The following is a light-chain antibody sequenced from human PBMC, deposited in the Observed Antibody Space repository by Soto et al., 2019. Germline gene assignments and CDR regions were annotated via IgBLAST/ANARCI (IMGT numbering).Light chain of an antibody. CDR1: SSDIGGYNY. Sequence: QSVLTQPASVSGSPGQSITISCTRTSSDIGGYNYVSWYQQYPGKAPKLMIFGVSDRPSGVSNRFSGSKSGTTASLTISGLQAEDEADYYCSSYKTSSTVVVFGGGTKLTVL. CDR3: SSYKTSSTVVV. CDR2: GVS. V-gene: IGLV2-14*01. J-gene: IGLJ2*01.